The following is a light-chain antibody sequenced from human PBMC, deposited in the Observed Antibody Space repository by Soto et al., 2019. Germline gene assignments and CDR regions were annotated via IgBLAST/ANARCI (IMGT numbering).Light chain of an antibody. Sequence: EIGLTQSPATLSLSPGERATLSCRASQSVSSYLAWYQHKPGQAPRHLIYDASNRATGIPARFSGSGSGTDFPLTISSLEHEDFAVYYCQQRSNLVTFGQGTRLEIK. CDR1: QSVSSY. CDR2: DAS. J-gene: IGKJ5*01. V-gene: IGKV3-11*01. CDR3: QQRSNLVT.